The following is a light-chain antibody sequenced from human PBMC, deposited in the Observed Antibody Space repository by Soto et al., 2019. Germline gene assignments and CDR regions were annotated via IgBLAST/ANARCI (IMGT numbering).Light chain of an antibody. J-gene: IGLJ2*01. CDR1: SSDVGGYNY. Sequence: QSVLTQPRSVSGSPGQSVTISCTGTSSDVGGYNYVSWYQQHPGQAPKLMIYDVTKRPSGVPDRFSGSKSGNTASLSISGLQAEDESDYDCCSYGGGYTPLLFGGGTKVTVL. V-gene: IGLV2-11*01. CDR2: DVT. CDR3: CSYGGGYTPLL.